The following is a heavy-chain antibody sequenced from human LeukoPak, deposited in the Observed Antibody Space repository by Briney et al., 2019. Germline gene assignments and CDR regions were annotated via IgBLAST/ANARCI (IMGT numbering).Heavy chain of an antibody. CDR1: GGSISSSSYY. J-gene: IGHJ4*02. CDR2: IYYSGST. D-gene: IGHD6-19*01. Sequence: SETLSLTCTVSGGSISSSSYYWGWIRQPPGTGLEWIGSIYYSGSTYYNPSLKSRVTISVDTSKNQFSLKLSSVTAADTAVYYCARLVAVAGIDYWGQGTLVTVSS. CDR3: ARLVAVAGIDY. V-gene: IGHV4-39*01.